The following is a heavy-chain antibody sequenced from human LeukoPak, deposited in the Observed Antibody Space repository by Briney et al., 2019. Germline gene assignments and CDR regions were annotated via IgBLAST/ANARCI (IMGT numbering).Heavy chain of an antibody. V-gene: IGHV3-9*01. D-gene: IGHD3-10*02. CDR1: GFTFDDYA. Sequence: SGGSLRLSCAASGFTFDDYAMHWVRQAPGKGLEWVSGISWNSGSIGYADSVKGRFTISRDNAKNPLYLQMNSLRAEDTAVYYCAELGITMIGGVWGKGTTVTISS. CDR3: AELGITMIGGV. J-gene: IGHJ6*04. CDR2: ISWNSGSI.